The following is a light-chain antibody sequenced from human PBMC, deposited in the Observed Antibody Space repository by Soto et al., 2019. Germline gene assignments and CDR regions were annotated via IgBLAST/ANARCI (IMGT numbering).Light chain of an antibody. V-gene: IGLV2-14*01. CDR2: DVS. CDR1: SSDVGGYNY. J-gene: IGLJ2*01. Sequence: QSVLTQPASVSGSPGQSITISCTGTSSDVGGYNYVSWYQQHPGKAPKLTIYDVSNRPSGVSNRFSGSKSGNTASLTISGLQAEDEADYYCSSYTSSSTLEVFGGGTKLTVL. CDR3: SSYTSSSTLEV.